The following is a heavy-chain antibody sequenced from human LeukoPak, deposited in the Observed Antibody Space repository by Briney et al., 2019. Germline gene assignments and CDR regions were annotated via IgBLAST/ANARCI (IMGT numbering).Heavy chain of an antibody. CDR3: ARAPVTLPPLAFDI. D-gene: IGHD2-21*02. Sequence: PSQTLSLTCTVSGGSISSGDYYWSWIRQPPGKGLEWIGYIYYSGSTYYNPSLKSRVTISVDTSKNQFSLELSSVTAADTAVYYCARAPVTLPPLAFDIWGQGTMVTVSS. V-gene: IGHV4-30-4*01. CDR1: GGSISSGDYY. J-gene: IGHJ3*02. CDR2: IYYSGST.